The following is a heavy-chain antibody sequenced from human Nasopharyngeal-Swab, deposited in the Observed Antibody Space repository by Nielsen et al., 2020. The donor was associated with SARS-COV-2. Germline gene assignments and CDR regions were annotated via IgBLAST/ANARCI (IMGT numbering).Heavy chain of an antibody. CDR1: GGSISSSGNY. V-gene: IGHV4-39*02. Sequence: SETLSLTCTVSGGSISSSGNYWGWIRQSPRKGLEWIGSLSHRGNTYYNPSLKSRVTMSLDTSKNQFSLNLRSVTAADTAVYYCARDYYYDSSGPYIPWGQGIRVTVSS. CDR2: LSHRGNT. J-gene: IGHJ5*02. CDR3: ARDYYYDSSGPYIP. D-gene: IGHD3-22*01.